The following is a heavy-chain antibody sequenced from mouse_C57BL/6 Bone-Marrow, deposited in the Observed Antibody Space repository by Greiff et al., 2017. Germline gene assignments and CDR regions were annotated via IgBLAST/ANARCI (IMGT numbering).Heavy chain of an antibody. J-gene: IGHJ3*01. V-gene: IGHV1-55*01. CDR3: ARGYKVGPCFAY. D-gene: IGHD1-3*01. CDR2: IYPGSGST. CDR1: GYTFTSYW. Sequence: VQLQQPGAELVKPGASVKMSCKASGYTFTSYWITWVKQRPGQGLEWIGDIYPGSGSTNYNEKFKSKATLTVDTSSSTAYMQLSSLTSEDSAVYYCARGYKVGPCFAYWGQGTLVTVSA.